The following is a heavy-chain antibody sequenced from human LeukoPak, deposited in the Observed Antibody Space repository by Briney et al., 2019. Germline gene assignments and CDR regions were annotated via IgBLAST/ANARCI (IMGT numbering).Heavy chain of an antibody. CDR2: INHSGST. J-gene: IGHJ6*03. D-gene: IGHD3-10*01. CDR1: GGSFSGYY. CDR3: ARVGGITLALAPSPFPDYNYYYMDV. Sequence: PSETLSLTCAVYGGSFSGYYWSWIRQPPGKGLEWIGEINHSGSTNYNPSLKSRVTISVDTSKNQFSLNLSSVTAADTAVYYCARVGGITLALAPSPFPDYNYYYMDVWGKGTTVTVSS. V-gene: IGHV4-34*01.